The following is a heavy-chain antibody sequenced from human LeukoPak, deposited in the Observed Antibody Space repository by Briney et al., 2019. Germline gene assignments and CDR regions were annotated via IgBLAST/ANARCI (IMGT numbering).Heavy chain of an antibody. CDR1: GYTFTGYY. D-gene: IGHD1-26*01. J-gene: IGHJ5*02. V-gene: IGHV1-2*02. CDR3: ARDPLSGSSSLDP. CDR2: INPNSGGT. Sequence: GASVKVSCKASGYTFTGYYMHWVRQAPGQGLEWMGWINPNSGGTNYAQKFQGRVTMTRDTSISTAYMELSRLRSDDTAVYYCARDPLSGSSSLDPWGQGTLVTVSS.